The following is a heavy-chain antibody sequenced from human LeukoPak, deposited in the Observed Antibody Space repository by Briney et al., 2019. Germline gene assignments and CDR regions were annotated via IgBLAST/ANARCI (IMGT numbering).Heavy chain of an antibody. Sequence: GAALQTFFKGFGYSFTSYWIGWGRPLPGKGVEWMGIIYPGDSDTRYSPSFQGQVTISADKSINTAYLQWSSLEASDTAMYYCARQQGYFDYWGQGTLVTVSS. J-gene: IGHJ4*02. V-gene: IGHV5-51*01. D-gene: IGHD2-15*01. CDR3: ARQQGYFDY. CDR2: IYPGDSDT. CDR1: GYSFTSYW.